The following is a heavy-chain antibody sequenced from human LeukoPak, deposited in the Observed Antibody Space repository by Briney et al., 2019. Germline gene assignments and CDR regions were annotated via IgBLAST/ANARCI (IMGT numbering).Heavy chain of an antibody. V-gene: IGHV1-58*02. CDR1: GYTLTSYG. CDR3: AAEIEVAGFDY. Sequence: GASVKVFCKASGYTLTSYGISWVRQARGQRLEWIGWIVVGSGNTNYAQKSQERVTITRDMSTSTAYMELSSLRSEDTAVYYCAAEIEVAGFDYWGQGTLVTVSS. CDR2: IVVGSGNT. J-gene: IGHJ4*02. D-gene: IGHD6-19*01.